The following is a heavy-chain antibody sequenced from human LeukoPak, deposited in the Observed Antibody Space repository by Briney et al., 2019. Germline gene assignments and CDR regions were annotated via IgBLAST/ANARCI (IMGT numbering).Heavy chain of an antibody. CDR3: ARDPHFDY. V-gene: IGHV3-74*01. J-gene: IGHJ4*02. CDR1: GFTFSSYW. Sequence: GGSLRLSCAASGFTFSSYWMHWVRQAPGKGPVWVSRINSDGSSTSYADSVKGRFTISRDNAKNTLYLQMNSLRAEDTAVYYCARDPHFDYWGQGTLVTVSS. CDR2: INSDGSST.